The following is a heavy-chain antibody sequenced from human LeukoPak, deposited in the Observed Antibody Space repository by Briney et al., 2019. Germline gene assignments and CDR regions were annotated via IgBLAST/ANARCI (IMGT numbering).Heavy chain of an antibody. CDR2: ISSSSSYI. CDR3: ARDRQLVDY. J-gene: IGHJ4*02. CDR1: GFTLSSYS. D-gene: IGHD6-13*01. Sequence: PGGSLTLFCAASGFTLSSYSMNWVRQAPGKGLEWVSSISSSSSYIYYADSVKGRFTISRDNAKNSLYLQMNSLRAEVTAVYYCARDRQLVDYWGQGTLVTVS. V-gene: IGHV3-21*01.